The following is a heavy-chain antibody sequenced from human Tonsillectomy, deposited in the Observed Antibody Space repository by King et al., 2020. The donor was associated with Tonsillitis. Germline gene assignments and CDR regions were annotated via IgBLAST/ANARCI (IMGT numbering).Heavy chain of an antibody. D-gene: IGHD2-2*01. J-gene: IGHJ5*02. CDR2: ISYDGSNK. V-gene: IGHV3-30*18. CDR1: GFTFSSYG. CDR3: AKRECISCHYNWFVP. Sequence: VQLVESGGGVVQPGRSLRLSCAASGFTFSSYGMHWVRQAPGKGLEWVAVISYDGSNKYYADSVRGRFTISRDNSKNTLYLQMNSLRAEDTAVYYCAKRECISCHYNWFVPWGQGTLVTVSS.